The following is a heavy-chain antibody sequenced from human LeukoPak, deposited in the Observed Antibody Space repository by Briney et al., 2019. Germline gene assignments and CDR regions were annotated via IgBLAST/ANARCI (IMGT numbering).Heavy chain of an antibody. CDR3: ARHMLHHRRYSYGNYYYYGMDV. CDR2: IYYSGST. Sequence: PSETLSLTCTVSGGSISSSSYYWGWIRQPPGKGLEWIGSIYYSGSTYYTPSLKSRVTISVDTSKNQFSLKLSSVTAADTAVYYCARHMLHHRRYSYGNYYYYGMDVWGQGTTVTVSS. CDR1: GGSISSSSYY. D-gene: IGHD5-18*01. J-gene: IGHJ6*02. V-gene: IGHV4-39*07.